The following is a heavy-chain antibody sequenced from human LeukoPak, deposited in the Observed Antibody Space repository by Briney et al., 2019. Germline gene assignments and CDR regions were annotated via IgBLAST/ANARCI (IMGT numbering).Heavy chain of an antibody. Sequence: GGSLRLSCAASGFTFSSYEMNWVRQAPGKGLEWVSYISSSGSTIYYADSVKGRFTISRDNAKNSLYLQMNSLRAEDTAVYYCARDPRPSYDLVLGYYYYYGMDVWGQGTTVTVSS. CDR3: ARDPRPSYDLVLGYYYYYGMDV. V-gene: IGHV3-48*03. CDR2: ISSSGSTI. J-gene: IGHJ6*02. D-gene: IGHD5-12*01. CDR1: GFTFSSYE.